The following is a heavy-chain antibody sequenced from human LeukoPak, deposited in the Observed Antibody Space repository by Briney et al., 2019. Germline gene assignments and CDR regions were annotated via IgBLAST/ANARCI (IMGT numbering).Heavy chain of an antibody. CDR2: ISGYNGNT. J-gene: IGHJ4*02. CDR1: GYTFTSYG. V-gene: IGHV1-18*01. D-gene: IGHD3-3*01. CDR3: ARDWTIFGVVIPSY. Sequence: ASVKVSCKASGYTFTSYGISWVRQAPGQGLEWMGWISGYNGNTNYAQKLQGRVTMTTDTSTSTAYMELRSLRSDDTAVYYCARDWTIFGVVIPSYWGQGTLVTVSS.